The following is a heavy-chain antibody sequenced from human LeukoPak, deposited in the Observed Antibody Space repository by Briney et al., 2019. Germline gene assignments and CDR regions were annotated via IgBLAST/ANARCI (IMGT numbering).Heavy chain of an antibody. CDR2: ISSSSSYI. D-gene: IGHD3-9*01. J-gene: IGHJ2*01. Sequence: PGGSLRLSCAASGFTFSSYSMNWVRQAPGKGLEWVSSISSSSSYICYADSVKGRFTISRDNAKNSLYLQMNSLRAEDTAVYYCARPYYDILTGTAEYFDLWGRGTLVTVSS. CDR3: ARPYYDILTGTAEYFDL. CDR1: GFTFSSYS. V-gene: IGHV3-21*01.